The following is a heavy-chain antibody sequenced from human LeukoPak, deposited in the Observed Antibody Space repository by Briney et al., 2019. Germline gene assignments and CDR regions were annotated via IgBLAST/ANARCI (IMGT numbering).Heavy chain of an antibody. Sequence: SETLSLTCTVSGGSISGYYWSWLRQPPGKGLEWLGEINHSGSTNYNPSLKSRVTISVDTSKNQFSLKLSSVTAADTAVYYCARGRGISAAGRVPFDYWGQGTLVTVSS. J-gene: IGHJ4*02. CDR2: INHSGST. CDR3: ARGRGISAAGRVPFDY. V-gene: IGHV4-34*01. D-gene: IGHD6-13*01. CDR1: GGSISGYY.